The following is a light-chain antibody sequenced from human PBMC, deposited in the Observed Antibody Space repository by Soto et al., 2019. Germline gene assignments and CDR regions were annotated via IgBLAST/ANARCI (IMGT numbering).Light chain of an antibody. CDR2: DNY. CDR1: SSTIGNNY. V-gene: IGLV1-51*01. J-gene: IGLJ2*01. CDR3: GTWDSNLDNGVV. Sequence: QSVLTQPPSVSAAPGQRVTIFCSGSSSTIGNNYVSWYQQLPGTAPILLIYDNYYRPSGIPDRFSGSKSGTSATLVITGLPTEDEADYYCGTWDSNLDNGVVFGGGTKLTVL.